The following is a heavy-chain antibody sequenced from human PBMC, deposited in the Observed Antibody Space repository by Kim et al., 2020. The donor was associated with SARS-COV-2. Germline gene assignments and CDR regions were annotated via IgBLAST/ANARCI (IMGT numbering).Heavy chain of an antibody. J-gene: IGHJ5*02. Sequence: SQTLSLTCAVYGGSFSGYYWSWIRQPPGKGLEWIGEINHSGSTNYNPSLKSRVTISVDTSKNQFSLKVSSVTAADTAVYYFARGNWNVRFDPWGQGTLVTVSS. CDR2: INHSGST. CDR3: ARGNWNVRFDP. D-gene: IGHD1-1*01. CDR1: GGSFSGYY. V-gene: IGHV4-34*01.